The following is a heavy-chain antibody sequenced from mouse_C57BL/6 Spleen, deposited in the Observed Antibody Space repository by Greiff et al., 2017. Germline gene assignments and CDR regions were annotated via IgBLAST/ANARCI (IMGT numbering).Heavy chain of an antibody. V-gene: IGHV1-22*01. J-gene: IGHJ2*01. D-gene: IGHD1-1*01. CDR3: GRYYDGTGFDY. CDR2: INPNNGGT. CDR1: GYTFTDYN. Sequence: VQLQQSGPELVKPGASVKMSCKASGYTFTDYNMHWVKQSHGKSLEWIGYINPNNGGTSYNQKFKGKATLTVNKSSSTAYMELRSLTSEDSAVYYCGRYYDGTGFDYWGQGTTLTVSS.